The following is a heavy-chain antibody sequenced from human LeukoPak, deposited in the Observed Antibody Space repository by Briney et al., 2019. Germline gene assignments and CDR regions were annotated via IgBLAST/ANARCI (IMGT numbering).Heavy chain of an antibody. Sequence: GASVKVSCKASGYTFISYDINWVRQATGQGLEWMGWMSPNSGNTGYAQKFQGRVTMTRNTSIRTVYMELSSLRSEDTAVYYCARAVSMVPGIITYYGMDVWGQGTTVTVSS. CDR3: ARAVSMVPGIITYYGMDV. J-gene: IGHJ6*02. CDR1: GYTFISYD. CDR2: MSPNSGNT. V-gene: IGHV1-8*01. D-gene: IGHD3-10*01.